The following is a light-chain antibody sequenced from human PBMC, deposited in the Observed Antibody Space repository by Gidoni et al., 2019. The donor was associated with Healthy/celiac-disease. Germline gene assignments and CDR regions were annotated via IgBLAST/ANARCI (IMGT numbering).Light chain of an antibody. V-gene: IGKV3-20*01. CDR2: GAS. CDR1: QSVSSSY. Sequence: EIVLTQSPGTLSLSPGGRATLSCRASQSVSSSYVAWYQQKPGQAPRLLIDGASSRATGIPDRFSGSGSGTDFTLTISRLEPEDFAVYYCQHYGSSPYTFGQGTKLEIK. CDR3: QHYGSSPYT. J-gene: IGKJ2*01.